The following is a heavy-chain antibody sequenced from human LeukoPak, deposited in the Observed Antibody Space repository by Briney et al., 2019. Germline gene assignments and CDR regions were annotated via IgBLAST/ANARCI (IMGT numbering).Heavy chain of an antibody. D-gene: IGHD2-21*02. Sequence: PGGSLRPSCGALDNTFSTYGMDGGRQAPGKGLVWVSRINTDGSTTSYADSVKGRFTISRDNAKNTLYLQMSSLRVEDTAVYYCTTEVTRPLVFWGQGTLVTVSS. CDR2: INTDGSTT. J-gene: IGHJ4*02. CDR3: TTEVTRPLVF. V-gene: IGHV3-74*01. CDR1: DNTFSTYG.